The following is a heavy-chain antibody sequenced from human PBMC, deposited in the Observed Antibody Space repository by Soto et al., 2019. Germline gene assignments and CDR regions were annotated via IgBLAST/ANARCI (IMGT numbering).Heavy chain of an antibody. CDR1: GFTFSNAW. CDR3: ARVVVVIPPGYYYAMDV. Sequence: GSLRLSCAASGFTFSNAWMNWVRQAPGRGLEWVAYITSSSDTIYYSDSVKGRFTISRDNGKNSLFLQMNSLRDEDTAVYYCARVVVVIPPGYYYAMDVWGQGTTVTVSS. D-gene: IGHD3-22*01. J-gene: IGHJ6*02. V-gene: IGHV3-48*02. CDR2: ITSSSDTI.